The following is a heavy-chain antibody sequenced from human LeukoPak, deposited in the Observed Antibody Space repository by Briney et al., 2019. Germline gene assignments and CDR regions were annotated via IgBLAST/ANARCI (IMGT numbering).Heavy chain of an antibody. J-gene: IGHJ3*02. CDR3: AKVYYGGNSRDAFDI. V-gene: IGHV3-30*18. CDR2: ISYDGSNK. D-gene: IGHD4-23*01. Sequence: GGSLRLSCAASGFTFSIYGMHWVRQAPGKGLEWVAVISYDGSNKYYADSVKGRFTISRDNSKNTLYLQMNSLRAEDTAVYYCAKVYYGGNSRDAFDIWGQGTMVTVSS. CDR1: GFTFSIYG.